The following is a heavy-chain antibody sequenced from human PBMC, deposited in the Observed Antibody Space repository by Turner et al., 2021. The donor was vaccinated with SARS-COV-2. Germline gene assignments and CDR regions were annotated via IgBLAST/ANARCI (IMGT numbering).Heavy chain of an antibody. V-gene: IGHV3-23*01. J-gene: IGHJ4*02. CDR2: FSAGGGST. D-gene: IGHD6-25*01. CDR1: GFTFSSYA. CDR3: AKVPPSGDYFDY. Sequence: EVQLLESGGGLVQTGGSLRLSCAASGFTFSSYAMSCVRQAPGKGLELVSAFSAGGGSTYYADSVKGRFTISRDNSKNTLYLQMNSLRAEDTAVYYCAKVPPSGDYFDYWGQGTLVTVSS.